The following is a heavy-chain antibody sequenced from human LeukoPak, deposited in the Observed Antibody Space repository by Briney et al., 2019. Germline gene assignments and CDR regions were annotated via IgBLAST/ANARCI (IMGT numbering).Heavy chain of an antibody. D-gene: IGHD6-13*01. CDR1: GYTFTGYY. CDR3: ARVVYSSSWFDY. V-gene: IGHV1-2*02. Sequence: ASVTVSCKASGYTFTGYYMHWVRQAPGQGLEWMGWINPNSGGTNYAQKFQGRVTMTRDTSISTAYMELSRLRSDDTAVYYCARVVYSSSWFDYWGQGTLVTVSS. CDR2: INPNSGGT. J-gene: IGHJ4*02.